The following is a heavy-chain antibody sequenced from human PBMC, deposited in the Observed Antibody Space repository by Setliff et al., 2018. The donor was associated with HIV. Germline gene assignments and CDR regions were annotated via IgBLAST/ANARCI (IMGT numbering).Heavy chain of an antibody. V-gene: IGHV4-59*08. CDR1: GGSTNNYY. CDR2: VSNGGDT. D-gene: IGHD3-9*01. CDR3: ARPFDWGSSHPLGY. J-gene: IGHJ4*02. Sequence: PSETLSLTCAVSGGSTNNYYLTWIRQPPGKGLEWIGSVSNGGDTNYNPSLKSRVSLSLDTSKTQFSLKLSSVTAADAAVYYCARPFDWGSSHPLGYWSQGTLVTVSS.